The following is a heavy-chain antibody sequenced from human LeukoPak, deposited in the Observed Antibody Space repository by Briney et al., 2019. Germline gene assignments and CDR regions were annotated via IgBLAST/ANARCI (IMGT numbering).Heavy chain of an antibody. CDR1: GFTFSSYA. J-gene: IGHJ4*02. CDR3: AHLEVATTDFAFDY. V-gene: IGHV3-23*01. D-gene: IGHD5-12*01. CDR2: ISGSGGST. Sequence: PGGSLRLSCAASGFTFSSYAMSWVRQAPGKGLEWVSAISGSGGSTYYADSVKGRFTIPRDNSKNTLYLQMNSLRAEDTAVYYCAHLEVATTDFAFDYWGQGTLVTVSS.